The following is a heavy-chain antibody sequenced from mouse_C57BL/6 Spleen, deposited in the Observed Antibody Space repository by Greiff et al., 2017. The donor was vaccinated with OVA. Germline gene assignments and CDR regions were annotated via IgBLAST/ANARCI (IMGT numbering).Heavy chain of an antibody. CDR2: IYPGDGDT. D-gene: IGHD1-1*01. Sequence: QVQLQQSGPELVKPGASVKISCKASGYAFSSSWMNWVKQRPGQGLEWIGRIYPGDGDTTYNGKFKGKATLTADKSSSTAYMQLSSLTSEDSAVYFCARSGVTVVALDYWGQGTTLTVSS. V-gene: IGHV1-82*01. CDR3: ARSGVTVVALDY. CDR1: GYAFSSSW. J-gene: IGHJ2*01.